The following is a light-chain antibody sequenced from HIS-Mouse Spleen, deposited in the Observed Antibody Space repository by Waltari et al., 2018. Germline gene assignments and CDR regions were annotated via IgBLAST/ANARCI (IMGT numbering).Light chain of an antibody. Sequence: QSALTQPASVSGSPGPSITIPCTGTSSAVGSYNLVSWYQQHPGKAPKLLIYEGSKRPSGVSNRFSGSKSGNTASLTISGLQAEDEADYYCCSYAGSSTWVFGGGTKLTVL. CDR3: CSYAGSSTWV. V-gene: IGLV2-23*01. CDR2: EGS. J-gene: IGLJ3*02. CDR1: SSAVGSYNL.